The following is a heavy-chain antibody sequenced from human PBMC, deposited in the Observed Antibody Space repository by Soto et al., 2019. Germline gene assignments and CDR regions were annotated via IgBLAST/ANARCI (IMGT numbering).Heavy chain of an antibody. CDR2: INAGNGNT. CDR3: ARGLYYYDSTAYSSDY. J-gene: IGHJ4*02. V-gene: IGHV1-3*01. CDR1: GYTFTSYA. D-gene: IGHD3-22*01. Sequence: ASVKVSCKASGYTFTSYAMHWVHQAPGQRLEWMGWINAGNGNTKYSQKFQGRVTITRDTSASTAYMELSSLRSEDTAVYYCARGLYYYDSTAYSSDYWGQGPLVTVSS.